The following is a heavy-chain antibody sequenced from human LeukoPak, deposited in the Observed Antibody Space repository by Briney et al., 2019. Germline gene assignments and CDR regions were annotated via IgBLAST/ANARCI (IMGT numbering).Heavy chain of an antibody. J-gene: IGHJ4*02. V-gene: IGHV4-30-2*01. CDR3: TTGDGGYYYDSSGYPDY. CDR2: IYHSGST. Sequence: SETLSLTCTVSGGSISSGGYYWSWIRQPPGKGLEWIGYIYHSGSTYYNPSLKSRVTISVDRSKNQFSLKLSSVTAADTAVYYCTTGDGGYYYDSSGYPDYWGQGTLVTVSS. D-gene: IGHD3-22*01. CDR1: GGSISSGGYY.